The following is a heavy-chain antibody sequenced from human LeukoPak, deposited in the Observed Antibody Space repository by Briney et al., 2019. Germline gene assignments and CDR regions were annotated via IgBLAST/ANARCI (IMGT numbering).Heavy chain of an antibody. D-gene: IGHD1-14*01. J-gene: IGHJ3*02. Sequence: SETLSLTCTVSGGSISSYYWSWIRQPPGKGLEWIGYIYYSGSTYYNPSLKSRVTISVDTSKNQFSLKLSSVTAADTAVYYCARGADNAFDIWGQGTMVTVSS. CDR1: GGSISSYY. CDR3: ARGADNAFDI. CDR2: IYYSGST. V-gene: IGHV4-30-4*01.